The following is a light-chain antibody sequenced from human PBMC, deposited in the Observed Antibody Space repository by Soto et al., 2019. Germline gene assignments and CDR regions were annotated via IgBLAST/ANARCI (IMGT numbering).Light chain of an antibody. CDR3: CSYAGSSTLV. CDR1: SSDVGSYDL. Sequence: QSALTQPDSVAGSPGPSITISCTGTSSDVGSYDLVSWYQQHPGKAPKLILYDGNKRPSGFSNRFSASKSDNTASLPIYGLQAEDEAAYYCCSYAGSSTLVLGGGTKLTVL. CDR2: DGN. V-gene: IGLV2-23*01. J-gene: IGLJ2*01.